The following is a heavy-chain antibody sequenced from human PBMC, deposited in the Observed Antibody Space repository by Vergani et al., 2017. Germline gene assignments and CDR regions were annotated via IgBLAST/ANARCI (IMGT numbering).Heavy chain of an antibody. CDR2: MNPNSGNT. CDR1: GYTFTSYE. D-gene: IGHD5-24*01. Sequence: QVQLVQSGAEVKKPGASVKVSCKASGYTFTSYEMNWVRQATGQGLEWMGWMNPNSGNTGYAQKFQGRVTMTRNPSISTAYMELSSLRSEDTAVYYCARGEMATITPNYDYWGQGTLVTVSS. V-gene: IGHV1-8*01. J-gene: IGHJ4*02. CDR3: ARGEMATITPNYDY.